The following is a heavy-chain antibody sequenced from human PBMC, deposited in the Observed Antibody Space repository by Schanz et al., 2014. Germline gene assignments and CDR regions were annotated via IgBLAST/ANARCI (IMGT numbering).Heavy chain of an antibody. Sequence: VQLVESGGGVVQPGRSLRLSCAASGFSFSTYAMHWVRQAPGKGLEWVAVILYDGSKTYYADSVKGRFTISRDNSKNTLSLQMNSLRAEDTAVYYCAREEGYGYGPGAFDIWGQGTTVTVSS. D-gene: IGHD5-18*01. CDR1: GFSFSTYA. CDR3: AREEGYGYGPGAFDI. V-gene: IGHV3-30*04. J-gene: IGHJ6*02. CDR2: ILYDGSKT.